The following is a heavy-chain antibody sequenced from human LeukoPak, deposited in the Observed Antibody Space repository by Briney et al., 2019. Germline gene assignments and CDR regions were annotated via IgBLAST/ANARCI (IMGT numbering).Heavy chain of an antibody. D-gene: IGHD1-26*01. CDR3: ARDEYSGSPGSFDI. Sequence: ASVTVSCKASGYTFTSYGISWVRQAPGQGLAWMGWISAYNGNTNYAQKLQGRVTMTTDTSTSTAYMELRSLRSDDTAVYYCARDEYSGSPGSFDIWGQGTMVTVSS. J-gene: IGHJ3*02. V-gene: IGHV1-18*01. CDR1: GYTFTSYG. CDR2: ISAYNGNT.